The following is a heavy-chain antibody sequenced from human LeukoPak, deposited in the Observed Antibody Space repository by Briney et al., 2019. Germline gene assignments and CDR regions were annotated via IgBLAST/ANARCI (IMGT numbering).Heavy chain of an antibody. CDR3: ARSLSSGWYSLPPYYYYMDV. Sequence: SETLSLTCTVSGGSISSYYWSWIRKPPGTGLEWIGFIYYSGSTNYNPSLKSRVTISVDTSKNQFSLKLSSVTAADTAVYYCARSLSSGWYSLPPYYYYMDVWGKGTTVTVSS. V-gene: IGHV4-59*01. CDR1: GGSISSYY. D-gene: IGHD6-19*01. CDR2: IYYSGST. J-gene: IGHJ6*03.